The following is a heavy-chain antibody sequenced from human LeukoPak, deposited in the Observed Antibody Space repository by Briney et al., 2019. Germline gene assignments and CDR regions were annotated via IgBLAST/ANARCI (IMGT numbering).Heavy chain of an antibody. CDR3: ARESRIAVAGTRGWFDP. Sequence: GASVKVSCKASGYTFTSYYMHWVRQATGQGLEWMGWMNPNSGNTGYAQKFQGRVTMTRNTSISTAYMELSSLRSEDPAVYYCARESRIAVAGTRGWFDPWGQGTLVTVSS. CDR2: MNPNSGNT. D-gene: IGHD6-19*01. V-gene: IGHV1-8*01. J-gene: IGHJ5*02. CDR1: GYTFTSYY.